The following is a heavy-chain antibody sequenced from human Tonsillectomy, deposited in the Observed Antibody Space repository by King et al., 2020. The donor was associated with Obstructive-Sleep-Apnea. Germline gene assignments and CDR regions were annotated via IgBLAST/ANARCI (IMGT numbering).Heavy chain of an antibody. CDR1: GFTFSNYG. CDR2: ISYDGSGK. J-gene: IGHJ5*02. D-gene: IGHD6-13*01. Sequence: VQLVESGGGVVQPGRSLRLSWAASGFTFSNYGMHWVRQAPGEGLEWVAIISYDGSGKNYADSLKGRFTISRDNSKSTLYLQMNSQRPEDTAVYYCGGYNWFDPWGQGTLVTVSS. CDR3: GGYNWFDP. V-gene: IGHV3-30*03.